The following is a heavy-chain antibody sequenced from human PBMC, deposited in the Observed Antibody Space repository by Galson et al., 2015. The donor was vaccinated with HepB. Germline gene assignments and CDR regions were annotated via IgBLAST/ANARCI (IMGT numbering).Heavy chain of an antibody. V-gene: IGHV3-30*04. J-gene: IGHJ2*01. CDR3: ARAGVVVTAIRNWYFDL. D-gene: IGHD2-21*02. Sequence: SLRLSCAASGFTFSSYAMHWVRQAPGKGLEWVAVISYDGSNKYYADSVKGRFTISRDSSKNTLYLQMNSLRAEDTAVYYCARAGVVVTAIRNWYFDLWGRGTLVTVSS. CDR1: GFTFSSYA. CDR2: ISYDGSNK.